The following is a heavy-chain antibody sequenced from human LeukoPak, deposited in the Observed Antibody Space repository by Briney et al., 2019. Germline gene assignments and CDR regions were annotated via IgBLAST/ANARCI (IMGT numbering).Heavy chain of an antibody. CDR1: GYTFTSYA. J-gene: IGHJ5*02. CDR2: INTNTGNP. CDR3: ARESPFDP. Sequence: ASVKVSCKASGYTFTSYAMNWGRQAPGQGLEWIGWINTNTGNPTYAQGFTGRFVFSLDTSVSTAYLQITSLKPEDTAVYYCARESPFDPWGQGTLVTVSS. V-gene: IGHV7-4-1*02.